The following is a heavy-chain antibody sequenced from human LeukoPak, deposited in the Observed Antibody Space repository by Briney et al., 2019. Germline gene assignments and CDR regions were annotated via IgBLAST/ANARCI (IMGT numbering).Heavy chain of an antibody. CDR2: IWYDGSNK. Sequence: GGSLILSCAASGFTFSSYGMHWVRQAPGKGLEWVAVIWYDGSNKYYADSVKGRFTISRDNSKNTLYLQLNSLRAEDTAVYYCASQIAAAGTYLTPHYWGQGTLVTVSS. CDR1: GFTFSSYG. J-gene: IGHJ4*02. V-gene: IGHV3-33*01. D-gene: IGHD6-13*01. CDR3: ASQIAAAGTYLTPHY.